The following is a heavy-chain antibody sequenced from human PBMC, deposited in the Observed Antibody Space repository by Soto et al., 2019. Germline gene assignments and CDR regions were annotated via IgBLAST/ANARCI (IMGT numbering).Heavy chain of an antibody. CDR3: ARVGGDGYYDIFPGYNDY. Sequence: QVQLVESGGGVVQPGRSLRLSCVASGFTFSSYAMHWVRQAPGKGLEWVAVISYDGSSKYYADSVKGRFTISRDNSKNTLYLQMNSLRAEDTAVFYCARVGGDGYYDIFPGYNDYWGQGTLVTVSS. D-gene: IGHD3-9*01. V-gene: IGHV3-30-3*01. CDR2: ISYDGSSK. J-gene: IGHJ4*02. CDR1: GFTFSSYA.